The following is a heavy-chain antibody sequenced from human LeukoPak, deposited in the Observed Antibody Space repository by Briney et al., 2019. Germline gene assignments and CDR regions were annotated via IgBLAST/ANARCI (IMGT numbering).Heavy chain of an antibody. V-gene: IGHV3-30*18. CDR2: ISYDGSNK. CDR3: AKVGSDY. D-gene: IGHD1-26*01. CDR1: GFTFSNAW. Sequence: GGSLRLSCAASGFTFSNAWMSWVRQAPGKGLEWVAVISYDGSNKYYADSVKGRFTISRDNSKNTLYLQMNSLRAEDTAVYYCAKVGSDYWGQGTLVTVSS. J-gene: IGHJ4*02.